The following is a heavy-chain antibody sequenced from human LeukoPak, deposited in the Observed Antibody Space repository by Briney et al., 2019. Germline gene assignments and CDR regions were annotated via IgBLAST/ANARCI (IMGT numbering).Heavy chain of an antibody. D-gene: IGHD3-22*01. CDR3: AKNGGGHYYHDFDY. CDR2: ISGSGGNT. J-gene: IGHJ4*02. CDR1: GFSFSSYA. V-gene: IGHV3-23*01. Sequence: TGGSLRLSCAASGFSFSSYAMSWVRQAPGKGLECVSVISGSGGNTYYADSVKGRFTISRDNSKNTLYLRMNSLRAEDTAVYYCAKNGGGHYYHDFDYWGQGTLVTVSS.